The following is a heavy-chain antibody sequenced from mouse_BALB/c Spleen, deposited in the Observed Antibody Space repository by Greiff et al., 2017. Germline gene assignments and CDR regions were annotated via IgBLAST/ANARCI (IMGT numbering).Heavy chain of an antibody. J-gene: IGHJ2*01. Sequence: EVKVVESGGGLVQPGGSLKLSCAASGFTFSSYTMSWVRQTPEKRLEWVAYISNGGGSTYYPDTVKGRFTISRDNAKNTLYLQMSSLKSEDTAMYYCARRVYYGLYFDYWGQGTTLTVSS. D-gene: IGHD2-1*01. CDR3: ARRVYYGLYFDY. V-gene: IGHV5-12-2*01. CDR2: ISNGGGST. CDR1: GFTFSSYT.